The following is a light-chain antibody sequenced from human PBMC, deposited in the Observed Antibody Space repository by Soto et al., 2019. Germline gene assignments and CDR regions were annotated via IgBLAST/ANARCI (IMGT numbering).Light chain of an antibody. CDR2: DAS. V-gene: IGKV1-5*01. CDR3: QQYNTYPLT. Sequence: DIQMTQSPSTLSGSVGDRVTITCRTSQNINAWLAWYQQRPGQAPKLLIYDASTLDGGVPSRFSGRRSGTDFTLTISSLQPSDFATYYCQQYNTYPLTFGGGTKVDIK. CDR1: QNINAW. J-gene: IGKJ4*01.